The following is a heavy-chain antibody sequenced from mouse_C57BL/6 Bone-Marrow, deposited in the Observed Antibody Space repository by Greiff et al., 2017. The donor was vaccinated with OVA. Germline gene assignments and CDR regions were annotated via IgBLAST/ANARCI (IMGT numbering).Heavy chain of an antibody. Sequence: EVKLVESGGDLVKPGGSLKLSCAASGFTFSSYGMSWVRQTPDKRLEWVATISSGGSYTYYPDSVKGRFTISRANAKNTLYLQMSSLKSEDTAMYYCARHYYGSSYADYCDYWGQGTTLTVSS. V-gene: IGHV5-6*01. CDR1: GFTFSSYG. CDR2: ISSGGSYT. D-gene: IGHD1-1*01. CDR3: ARHYYGSSYADYCDY. J-gene: IGHJ2*01.